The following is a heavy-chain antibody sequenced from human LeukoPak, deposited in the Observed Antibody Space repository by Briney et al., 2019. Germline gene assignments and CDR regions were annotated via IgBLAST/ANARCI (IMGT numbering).Heavy chain of an antibody. CDR1: GGSISSGGYF. CDR3: ARAGDSWYFDY. V-gene: IGHV4-31*03. CDR2: IYYSAST. J-gene: IGHJ4*02. Sequence: SETLSLPCTVSGGSISSGGYFWRWIRQHPGKGLEWIGYIYYSASTYYNPSLKSRVTISVDTSKNQFSLKLSSVTAADMAVYYCARAGDSWYFDYWGQGTLVTVSS. D-gene: IGHD3-10*01.